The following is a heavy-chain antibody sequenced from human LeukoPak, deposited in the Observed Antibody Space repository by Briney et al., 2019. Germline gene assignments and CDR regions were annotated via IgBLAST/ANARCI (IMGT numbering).Heavy chain of an antibody. J-gene: IGHJ6*03. V-gene: IGHV1-69*01. CDR3: ARDLDPSGYEQYYYMDV. D-gene: IGHD5-12*01. Sequence: SVKVSCKASGGTFSSYAISWVRQAPGQGLEWMGGIIPIYGTANYAQKFQGRVTITADESTSTAYMELSSLRSEDTAVYYCARDLDPSGYEQYYYMDVSGKGTAVTISS. CDR2: IIPIYGTA. CDR1: GGTFSSYA.